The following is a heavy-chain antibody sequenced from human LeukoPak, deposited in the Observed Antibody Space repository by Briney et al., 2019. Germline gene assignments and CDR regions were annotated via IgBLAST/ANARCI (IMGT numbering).Heavy chain of an antibody. CDR3: ASEGYPTMVSGSYYYMDV. V-gene: IGHV4-4*07. Sequence: SETLSLTCTVSGGSISSYYWSWIRQPAGKGLEWIGRIYTSGSTNYNPSLKSRVTMSVDTSKNQFSLKLSSVTAADTAVYYCASEGYPTMVSGSYYYMDVWGKGTTVTVSS. D-gene: IGHD3-10*01. CDR1: GGSISSYY. CDR2: IYTSGST. J-gene: IGHJ6*03.